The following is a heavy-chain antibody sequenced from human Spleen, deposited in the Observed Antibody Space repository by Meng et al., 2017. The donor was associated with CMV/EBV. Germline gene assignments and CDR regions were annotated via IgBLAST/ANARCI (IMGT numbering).Heavy chain of an antibody. CDR3: ARIEGHIFYYYGMDV. CDR1: GYTFTGYY. V-gene: IGHV1-69*02. CDR2: IIPILGIA. J-gene: IGHJ6*02. Sequence: SVKVSCKASGYTFTGYYMHWVRQAPGQGLEWMGRIIPILGIANYAQKFQGRVTITADKSTSTAYMELSSLRSEDTAVYYCARIEGHIFYYYGMDVWGQGTTVTVSS.